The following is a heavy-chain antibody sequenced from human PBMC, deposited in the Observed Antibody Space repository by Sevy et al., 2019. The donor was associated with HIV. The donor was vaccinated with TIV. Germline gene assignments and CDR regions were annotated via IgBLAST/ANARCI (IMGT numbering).Heavy chain of an antibody. CDR3: ARGKSGYGYALNY. CDR2: INSDDTT. D-gene: IGHD5-18*01. Sequence: GGSLRLSCAASGFTVNSNYMTWVRQAPGKGLEGVSVINSDDTTYHADSVKDRFTISRDNFKNTQYLHMSSLRAEDTAVYYCARGKSGYGYALNYWGQGTLVTVSS. V-gene: IGHV3-66*01. J-gene: IGHJ4*02. CDR1: GFTVNSNY.